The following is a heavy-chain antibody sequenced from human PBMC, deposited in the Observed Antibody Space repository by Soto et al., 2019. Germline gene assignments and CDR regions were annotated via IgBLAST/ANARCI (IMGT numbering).Heavy chain of an antibody. CDR3: TSAPMDLYYFDQ. V-gene: IGHV3-73*01. Sequence: EVQLVESGGGLVQPGGSLKLSCAASAFTFSGSPMHWVRQASGKGLEWVGRIRSKANSYATTYAASVKGRFTISRDDSKNTAYLQMNSLKTEDTAVYYCTSAPMDLYYFDQWGQGTLVTVSS. CDR2: IRSKANSYAT. J-gene: IGHJ4*02. D-gene: IGHD3-10*01. CDR1: AFTFSGSP.